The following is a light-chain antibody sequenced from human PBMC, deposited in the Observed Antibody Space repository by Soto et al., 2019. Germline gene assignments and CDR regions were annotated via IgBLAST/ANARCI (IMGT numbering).Light chain of an antibody. CDR3: SSYTTTSTHF. CDR1: SSDVGAYNY. Sequence: QSVLTQPASVSGSPGQSITISCTGTSSDVGAYNYVSWYQHHPGKAPKLLIYDVINRPSGVSNRFSGSQSGNTASLTISGLQADDEADYYCSSYTTTSTHFFGSGTKVTVL. J-gene: IGLJ1*01. V-gene: IGLV2-14*03. CDR2: DVI.